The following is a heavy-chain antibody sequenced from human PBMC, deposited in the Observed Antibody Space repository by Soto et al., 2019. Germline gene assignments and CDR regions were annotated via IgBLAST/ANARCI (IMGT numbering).Heavy chain of an antibody. CDR3: ERTGYPTSGWYFDY. D-gene: IGHD6-19*01. CDR1: GGTFSSYA. V-gene: IGHV1-18*01. CDR2: ISAYTGDT. J-gene: IGHJ4*02. Sequence: GASVKVSCKASGGTFSSYAITWVRQAPGQGLEWMGWISAYTGDTKYVQNLQGRVTMTTDTSTSTAYMELRSLRSDDTAVYYCERTGYPTSGWYFDYWGQGTLVTVSS.